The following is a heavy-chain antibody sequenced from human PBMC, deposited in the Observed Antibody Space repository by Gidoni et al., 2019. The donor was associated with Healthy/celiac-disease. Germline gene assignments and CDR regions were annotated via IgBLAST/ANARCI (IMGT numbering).Heavy chain of an antibody. V-gene: IGHV4-31*03. CDR2: IYYSGST. CDR1: GGSISSGGYY. CDR3: ARLSYGLFDY. D-gene: IGHD4-17*01. J-gene: IGHJ4*02. Sequence: QVQLQESGPGLVKPYQTLSITCTVSGGSISSGGYYWSWIRQHPGKGLEWIGYIYYSGSTYYNPSLKSRVTISVATSKNQFSLNLSSVTAADTAVYYCARLSYGLFDYWGQGPLVTVSS.